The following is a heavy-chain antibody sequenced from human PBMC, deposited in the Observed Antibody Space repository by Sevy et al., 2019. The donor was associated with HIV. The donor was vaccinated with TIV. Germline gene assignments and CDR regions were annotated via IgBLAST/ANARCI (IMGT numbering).Heavy chain of an antibody. J-gene: IGHJ4*02. CDR1: GFIFSSYV. CDR3: AGGFWSGFDY. V-gene: IGHV3-23*01. Sequence: GGPLRLSCAASGFIFSSYVMNWVRQAPGKGLEWVSAISGHGGSTYYADSVKGRFTISRDNSENTLDLQMNSLRAEDTAVYYCAGGFWSGFDYWGQGTLVTVSS. CDR2: ISGHGGST. D-gene: IGHD3-3*01.